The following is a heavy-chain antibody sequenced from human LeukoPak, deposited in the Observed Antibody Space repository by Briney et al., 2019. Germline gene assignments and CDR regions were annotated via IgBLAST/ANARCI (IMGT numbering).Heavy chain of an antibody. Sequence: ASVTVSFTASGYTFTVYYMHWVRQAPGQGGGRRGWINPNNGGTNYAQKFPRRVPMTRATSISTAYIELSRLRSDDTAVYYCARRRSSGYYYYYGMDVWGQGTTVTVSS. CDR1: GYTFTVYY. D-gene: IGHD6-19*01. CDR2: INPNNGGT. V-gene: IGHV1-2*02. CDR3: ARRRSSGYYYYYGMDV. J-gene: IGHJ6*02.